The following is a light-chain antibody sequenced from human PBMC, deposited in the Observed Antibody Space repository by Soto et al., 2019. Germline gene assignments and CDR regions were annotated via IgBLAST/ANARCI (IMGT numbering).Light chain of an antibody. CDR3: QQYYSYPIT. CDR2: AAS. Sequence: AIRMTQSPSSFSASTGDRVTITCRASQGISSYLAWYQQKPGKTPKLLIYAASTLQSAVPSRFSGSGSGTDFTLTISCLQSEDFATYYYQQYYSYPITFGQGTRLEIK. CDR1: QGISSY. J-gene: IGKJ5*01. V-gene: IGKV1-8*01.